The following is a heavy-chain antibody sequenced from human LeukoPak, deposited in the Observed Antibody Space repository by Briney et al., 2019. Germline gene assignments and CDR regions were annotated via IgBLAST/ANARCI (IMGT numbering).Heavy chain of an antibody. Sequence: PSETLSLTCAVYGASFSDSYWSWIRQSPEKGLEWIGEINNSGSTSYNPSLNSRVIMSVDRSKNQFSLRLTSVTAADTAVYYCARAWSDGTGYFIDFWGQGILVAVSS. CDR3: ARAWSDGTGYFIDF. D-gene: IGHD3-22*01. CDR2: INNSGST. J-gene: IGHJ4*02. CDR1: GASFSDSY. V-gene: IGHV4-34*01.